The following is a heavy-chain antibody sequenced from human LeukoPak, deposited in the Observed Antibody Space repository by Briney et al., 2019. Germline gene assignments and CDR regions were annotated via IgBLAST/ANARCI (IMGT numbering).Heavy chain of an antibody. D-gene: IGHD6-13*01. CDR2: MNPNSGNT. J-gene: IGHJ4*02. CDR3: ARDTAAAALYYFDY. Sequence: ASVKVSCKASGYTFTSYDINWVRQATGQGLEWMGWMNPNSGNTGYAQKFQCRVTMTRDTSISTAYMEMSSLRSEDTAVYYCARDTAAAALYYFDYWGQGTLVTVSS. V-gene: IGHV1-8*01. CDR1: GYTFTSYD.